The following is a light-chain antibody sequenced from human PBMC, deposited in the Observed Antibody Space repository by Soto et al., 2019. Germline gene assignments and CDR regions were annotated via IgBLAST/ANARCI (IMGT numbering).Light chain of an antibody. CDR1: SSDVGGYNY. J-gene: IGLJ2*01. V-gene: IGLV2-8*01. CDR2: EVS. CDR3: ASYTGSDTLV. Sequence: QSVLTQPPSASGSPGQSVTISCTGTSSDVGGYNYVSWYQQHPGKAPKLMIYEVSKRPSGVPDRLSGSKSGNTASLTVSGLQVEDEADYYCASYTGSDTLVSGGGTKVTVL.